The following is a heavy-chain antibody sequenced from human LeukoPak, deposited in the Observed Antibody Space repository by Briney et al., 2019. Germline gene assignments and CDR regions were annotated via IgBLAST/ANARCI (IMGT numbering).Heavy chain of an antibody. CDR2: IYYSGST. D-gene: IGHD3-3*01. Sequence: SETLSLTCIVSGGSISSYYWSWIRQPPAKGLEWIGYIYYSGSTNYNPSLKSRVTISVDTSKNQFSLKLSSVTAADTAVYYCARENDFLSWFNPWGQGTLVTVSS. V-gene: IGHV4-59*01. CDR3: ARENDFLSWFNP. CDR1: GGSISSYY. J-gene: IGHJ5*02.